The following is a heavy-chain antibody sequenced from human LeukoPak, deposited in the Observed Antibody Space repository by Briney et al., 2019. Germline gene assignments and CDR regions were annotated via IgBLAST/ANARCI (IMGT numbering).Heavy chain of an antibody. Sequence: GGSLGLSCAASGFTFSSYAMSWVRQAPGKGLEWVSAISGSGGSTYYADSVKGRFTISRDNSKNTLYLQMNSLRAEDTAVYYCAPDLRGSAWSLDYWGQGTLVTVSS. D-gene: IGHD6-19*01. J-gene: IGHJ4*02. CDR2: ISGSGGST. CDR1: GFTFSSYA. CDR3: APDLRGSAWSLDY. V-gene: IGHV3-23*01.